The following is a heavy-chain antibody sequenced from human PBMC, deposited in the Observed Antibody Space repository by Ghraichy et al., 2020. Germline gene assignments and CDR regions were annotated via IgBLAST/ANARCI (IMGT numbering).Heavy chain of an antibody. CDR1: GFTFSSYT. V-gene: IGHV3-21*01. Sequence: GGSLRLSRAASGFTFSSYTMNWIRQAPGKGLEWVSSISSGSGYIYYADSVKGRFTISRDNAKNSLYLQMNSLRAEDTAMYYCARLYSGSYYDYWGQGVLVSVSS. CDR3: ARLYSGSYYDY. D-gene: IGHD1-26*01. J-gene: IGHJ4*02. CDR2: ISSGSGYI.